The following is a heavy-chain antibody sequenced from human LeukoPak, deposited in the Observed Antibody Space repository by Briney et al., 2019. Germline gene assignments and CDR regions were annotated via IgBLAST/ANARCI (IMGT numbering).Heavy chain of an antibody. Sequence: GASVTVSCKASGYTFTRYYMHWVRQAPGQGLEWMGWINPNSGGTNYAQKFQGRVTMTRDTSISTAYMELSRLRSDDTAVYYWARSYYDILTGYKDYYYYMDVWGKGTTVTVSS. V-gene: IGHV1-2*02. CDR1: GYTFTRYY. CDR3: ARSYYDILTGYKDYYYYMDV. D-gene: IGHD3-9*01. CDR2: INPNSGGT. J-gene: IGHJ6*03.